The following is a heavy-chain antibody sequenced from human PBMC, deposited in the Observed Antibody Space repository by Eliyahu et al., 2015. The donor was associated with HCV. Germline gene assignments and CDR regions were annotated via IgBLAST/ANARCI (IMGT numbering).Heavy chain of an antibody. J-gene: IGHJ6*02. CDR2: ISSSSSYT. Sequence: QVQLVESGGGLVKPGGSLRLSCAASGFTFXDXYXXWIRQXPGKGLGWVSYISSSSSYTNYADSVKGRFTISRDNAKNSLYLQMNSLRAEDTAVYYCARDRIAAAGGGNYYGMDVWGQGTTVTVSS. V-gene: IGHV3-11*05. CDR3: ARDRIAAAGGGNYYGMDV. CDR1: GFTFXDXY. D-gene: IGHD6-13*01.